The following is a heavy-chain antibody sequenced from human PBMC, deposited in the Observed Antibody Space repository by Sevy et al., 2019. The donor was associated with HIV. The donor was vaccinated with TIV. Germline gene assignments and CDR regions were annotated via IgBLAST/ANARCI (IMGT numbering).Heavy chain of an antibody. V-gene: IGHV4-34*01. D-gene: IGHD3-3*01. CDR2: INHSGST. Sequence: SETLSLTCAVYGGSFSGYYWSWIRQPPGKGLEWIGEINHSGSTNYNPSLKSRVTISVDTSKTQFSLKLSSVIAADTAVYYCARISGVLRFLEWLSRTGWFDPWGQGTLVTVSS. CDR3: ARISGVLRFLEWLSRTGWFDP. CDR1: GGSFSGYY. J-gene: IGHJ5*02.